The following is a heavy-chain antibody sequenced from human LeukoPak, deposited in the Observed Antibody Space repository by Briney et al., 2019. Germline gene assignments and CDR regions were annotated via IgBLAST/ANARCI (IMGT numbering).Heavy chain of an antibody. CDR1: GGSISSYY. Sequence: PSETLSLTCTVSGGSISSYYWSWIRQPPGKGLVWIGYIYYSGSTNYNPSLKSRVTISVDTSKNQFSLKLSSVTAADTAVYYCARRGYSYGYFDYWGQGTLVAVSS. J-gene: IGHJ4*02. CDR3: ARRGYSYGYFDY. D-gene: IGHD5-18*01. V-gene: IGHV4-59*08. CDR2: IYYSGST.